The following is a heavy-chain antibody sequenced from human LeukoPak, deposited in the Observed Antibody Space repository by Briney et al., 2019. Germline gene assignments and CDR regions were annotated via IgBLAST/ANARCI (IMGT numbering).Heavy chain of an antibody. CDR1: GGSISSSNYY. CDR2: IYYSGST. Sequence: SETLSLTCTVSGGSISSSNYYWGWIRQPPGKGLEWIGTIYYSGSTYYNPSLKSRVTISIDTSKNQFSLKLSSVTAADTAVYYCSRALTSYAFDIWGQGQWSPSL. J-gene: IGHJ3*02. V-gene: IGHV4-39*01. CDR3: SRALTSYAFDI. D-gene: IGHD3-16*01.